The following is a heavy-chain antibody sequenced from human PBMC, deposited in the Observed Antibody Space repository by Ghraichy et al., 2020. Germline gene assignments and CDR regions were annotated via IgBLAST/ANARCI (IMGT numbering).Heavy chain of an antibody. CDR1: GFTVSSNY. V-gene: IGHV3-53*01. J-gene: IGHJ6*02. CDR3: ARDLTGTQLPYYYYYGMDV. D-gene: IGHD1-1*01. CDR2: IYSGGST. Sequence: GGSLRLSCAASGFTVSSNYMSWVRQAPGKGLEWVSVIYSGGSTYYADSVKGRFTISRDNSKNTLYLQMNSLRAEDTAVYYCARDLTGTQLPYYYYYGMDVWGQGTTVTVSS.